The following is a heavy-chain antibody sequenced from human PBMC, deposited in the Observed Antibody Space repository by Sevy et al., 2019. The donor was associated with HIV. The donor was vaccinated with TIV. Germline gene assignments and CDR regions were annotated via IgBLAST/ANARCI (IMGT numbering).Heavy chain of an antibody. Sequence: GESLKISCAASGFTFSKYWMGWVRQAPGKGLEWVANIKQDAGQKYYVDSVKGRFTISRDNAKNSLYLQMNSLRDEDTAVYFCARDDGNYYFHYWGQGTLVTVSS. CDR3: ARDDGNYYFHY. D-gene: IGHD1-7*01. V-gene: IGHV3-7*01. CDR2: IKQDAGQK. J-gene: IGHJ4*02. CDR1: GFTFSKYW.